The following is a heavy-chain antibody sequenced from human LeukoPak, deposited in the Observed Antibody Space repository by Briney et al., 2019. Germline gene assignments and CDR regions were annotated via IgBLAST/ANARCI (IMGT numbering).Heavy chain of an antibody. CDR2: TYYSGST. CDR1: GCSISDSSYH. V-gene: IGHV4-39*07. CDR3: ARLGPRQWLEAKHYVVY. J-gene: IGHJ4*02. D-gene: IGHD6-19*01. Sequence: SDTLSLTCTVSGCSISDSSYHWGWLRQPPGKGLEGMGSTYYSGSTYYNPSLKSRVIISVETTKNQFSLKLSSETAADTAVYHCARLGPRQWLEAKHYVVYWGQGRQVTVSA.